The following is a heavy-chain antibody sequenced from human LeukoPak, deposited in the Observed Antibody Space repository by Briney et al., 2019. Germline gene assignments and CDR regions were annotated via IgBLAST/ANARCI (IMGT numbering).Heavy chain of an antibody. CDR3: ARESRDGYNSGLDY. CDR1: GGTFSSYA. J-gene: IGHJ4*02. D-gene: IGHD5-24*01. CDR2: IIPIFGTA. Sequence: ASVKVSCTASGGTFSSYAISWVRQAPGQGLEWMGGIIPIFGTANYAQKFQGRVTITADESTSTAYMELSSLRSEDTAVYYCARESRDGYNSGLDYWGQGTLVTVSS. V-gene: IGHV1-69*01.